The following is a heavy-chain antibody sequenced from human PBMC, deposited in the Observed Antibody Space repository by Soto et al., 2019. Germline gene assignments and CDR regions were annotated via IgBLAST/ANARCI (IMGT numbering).Heavy chain of an antibody. CDR2: ISAYNGNT. D-gene: IGHD3-10*01. CDR1: GYTFTSYG. V-gene: IGHV1-18*01. J-gene: IGHJ6*02. Sequence: ASVKVSCKASGYTFTSYGISWVRQAPGQGLEWMGWISAYNGNTNYAQKLQGRVTMTTDTSTSTAYMELRSLRSDATAVYYCARSRRWSGANSGMHVWGPGTTVTVSS. CDR3: ARSRRWSGANSGMHV.